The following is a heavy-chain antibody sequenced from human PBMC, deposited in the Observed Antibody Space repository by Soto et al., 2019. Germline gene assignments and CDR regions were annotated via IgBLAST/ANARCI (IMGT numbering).Heavy chain of an antibody. CDR2: TYYRSQLFH. D-gene: IGHD1-7*01. J-gene: IGHJ4*02. CDR3: ASNAWNFVTSRDF. V-gene: IGHV6-1*01. Sequence: QVQLQQSGPGLVKPSETLSLTCVVSGDSVSSSSGPWIWIRQSPSRGLGWLGRTYYRSQLFHEYAIYVGGRISINPDPTRHQFSLQLNSVTPEDTAVYDCASNAWNFVTSRDFWGQGILVTVSA. CDR1: GDSVSSSSGP.